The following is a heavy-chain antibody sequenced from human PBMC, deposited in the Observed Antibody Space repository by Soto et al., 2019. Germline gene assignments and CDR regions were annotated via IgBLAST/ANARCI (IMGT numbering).Heavy chain of an antibody. V-gene: IGHV3-30-3*01. D-gene: IGHD3-10*01. Sequence: QVQLVESGGGVVQPGRSLRLSCAASGFTFSSYAMHWVGQAPGKGLEWVAVISYDGSNKYYADSVKGRFTISRDNSKNTLYLQMNSLRAEDTAVYYSAREGWGSGRALNVWGQGTTVTVSS. CDR2: ISYDGSNK. CDR3: AREGWGSGRALNV. J-gene: IGHJ6*02. CDR1: GFTFSSYA.